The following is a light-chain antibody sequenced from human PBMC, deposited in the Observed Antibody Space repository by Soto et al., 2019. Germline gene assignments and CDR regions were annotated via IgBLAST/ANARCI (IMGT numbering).Light chain of an antibody. CDR1: QTVRNN. V-gene: IGKV3-15*01. CDR3: QGYNNLPLN. CDR2: DAS. Sequence: EFVLTQSPGTLSLSPGERATLSCRASQTVRNNYLAWYQQKPGQAPRLLIYDASTRATGIPARFNRSGSGPEFTLTINSLQSEDFAIYDCQGYNNLPLNFAGGTK. J-gene: IGKJ4*01.